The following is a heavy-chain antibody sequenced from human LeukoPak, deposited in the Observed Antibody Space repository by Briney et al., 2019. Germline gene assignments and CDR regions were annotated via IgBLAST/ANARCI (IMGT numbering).Heavy chain of an antibody. CDR3: ARHSVPAAWAGWFDP. V-gene: IGHV3-21*04. Sequence: GGSLRVSCAASGFTFSSYNRYWVRQAPGKGLGWVSSLSGRSDYIFYADPVKGRFTVSRDNAKNSLYPQMNSLRAEDTAVYYCARHSVPAAWAGWFDPWGQGTLVTVSS. D-gene: IGHD2-2*01. CDR2: LSGRSDYI. J-gene: IGHJ5*02. CDR1: GFTFSSYN.